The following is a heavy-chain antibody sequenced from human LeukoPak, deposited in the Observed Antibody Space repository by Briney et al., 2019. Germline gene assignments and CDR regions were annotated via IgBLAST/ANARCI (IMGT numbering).Heavy chain of an antibody. CDR1: GFTFSSYA. CDR3: ARGGYSYGFGFEYFQH. V-gene: IGHV3-64*01. CDR2: ISSNGGST. J-gene: IGHJ1*01. Sequence: GSLRLSCAASGFTFSSYAMHWVRQAPGKGLEYVSAISSNGGSTYYANSVKGRFTISRDNSKNTLYLQMGSLRAEDMAVYYCARGGYSYGFGFEYFQHWGQGTLVTVSS. D-gene: IGHD5-18*01.